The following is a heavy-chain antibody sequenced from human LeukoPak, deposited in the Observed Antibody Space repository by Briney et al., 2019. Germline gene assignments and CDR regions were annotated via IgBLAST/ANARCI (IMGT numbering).Heavy chain of an antibody. CDR2: INAGNGNT. CDR3: RASPAKSYGMDV. Sequence: PGKSLRLSCAASGFILSDYAMHWVRQAPGQRLEWMGWINAGNGNTKYPQKFQGRVTITRDTSASTAYVELSSLRSEDTAVYYCRASPAKSYGMDVWGQGTTVTVSS. J-gene: IGHJ6*02. V-gene: IGHV1-3*01. CDR1: GFILSDYA. D-gene: IGHD4/OR15-4a*01.